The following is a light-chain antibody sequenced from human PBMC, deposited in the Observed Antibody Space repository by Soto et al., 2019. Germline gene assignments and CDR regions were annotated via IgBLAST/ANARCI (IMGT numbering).Light chain of an antibody. CDR2: DVS. V-gene: IGLV2-14*03. Sequence: QSALTQPASVSGSPGQSITISCTGTTSDIGSYNRVSWYQQYPGKAPTLMIKDVSNRPSGVSDRFSGSKSGNTASLTISGLQAEDEADYYCSSFTSSSTGVFGGGTKVTVL. CDR1: TSDIGSYNR. J-gene: IGLJ3*02. CDR3: SSFTSSSTGV.